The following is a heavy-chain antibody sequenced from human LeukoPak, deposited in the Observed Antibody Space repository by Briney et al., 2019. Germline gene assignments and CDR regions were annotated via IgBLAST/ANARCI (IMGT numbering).Heavy chain of an antibody. CDR2: IYYSGST. CDR1: GGSISSSSYY. V-gene: IGHV4-39*01. Sequence: SETLSLTCTVSGGSISSSSYYWGWIRQPTGKGLEWIGSIYYSGSTYYNPSLKSRVTISVDTSKNQFSLKLSSVTAADTAVYYCARDIRGVSDYFDYWGQGTLVTVSS. J-gene: IGHJ4*02. D-gene: IGHD3-10*01. CDR3: ARDIRGVSDYFDY.